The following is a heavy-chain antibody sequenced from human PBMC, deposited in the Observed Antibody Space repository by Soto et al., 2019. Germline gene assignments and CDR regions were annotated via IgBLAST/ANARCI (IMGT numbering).Heavy chain of an antibody. CDR3: ARLPVVPAAITNDWFDP. CDR2: IDPSDSYT. CDR1: GYSFTSYW. D-gene: IGHD2-2*01. Sequence: GESLKISCKGSGYSFTSYWISWVRQMPGKGLEWMGRIDPSDSYTNYSPSFQGHVTISADKSISTAYLQWSSLKASDTAMYYCARLPVVPAAITNDWFDPWGQGTLVTAPQ. J-gene: IGHJ5*02. V-gene: IGHV5-10-1*01.